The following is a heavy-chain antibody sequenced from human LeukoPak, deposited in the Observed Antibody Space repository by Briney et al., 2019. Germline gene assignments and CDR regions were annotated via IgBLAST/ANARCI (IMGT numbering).Heavy chain of an antibody. CDR1: EFTFSTYG. D-gene: IGHD6-13*01. J-gene: IGHJ4*02. V-gene: IGHV3-30*03. CDR3: ARGTGYSIFDY. CDR2: ISYDGSYK. Sequence: GGSLRLSCAASEFTFSTYGMHWVRQAPGKGLEWVAVISYDGSYKFYADSVKGRFTISRDNSKSTLYLQMNSLRAEDTAVYYCARGTGYSIFDYWGQGTLVTVS.